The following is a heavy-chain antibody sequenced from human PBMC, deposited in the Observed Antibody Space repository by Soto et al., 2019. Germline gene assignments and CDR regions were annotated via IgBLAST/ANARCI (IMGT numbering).Heavy chain of an antibody. CDR1: GGSHSSYIAA. CDR2: TYDRSRWYN. Sequence: SQTLSLPCASSGGSHSSYIAARNRTTPTPSKGLEWLARTYDRSRWYNDYAVSVRSRIPVNPDTSKTQFSLQLNSVTPEDTAVYYCAGTTSHQWYYVDVWGKGTTVTVSS. J-gene: IGHJ6*03. D-gene: IGHD1-7*01. CDR3: AGTTSHQWYYVDV. V-gene: IGHV6-1*01.